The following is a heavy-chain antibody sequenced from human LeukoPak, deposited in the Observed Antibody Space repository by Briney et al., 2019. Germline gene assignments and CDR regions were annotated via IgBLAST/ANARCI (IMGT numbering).Heavy chain of an antibody. CDR2: IRYDGSNK. D-gene: IGHD2-15*01. CDR3: AKDSSGRYCSGGSCLPDFDY. J-gene: IGHJ4*02. CDR1: GFTFSSYG. Sequence: GGSLRLSCAASGFTFSSYGMHWVRQAPGKGLGWAAFIRYDGSNKYYADSVRGRFTISRDNSKNTLYLQMNSLRAEDTAVYYCAKDSSGRYCSGGSCLPDFDYWGQGTLVTVSS. V-gene: IGHV3-30*02.